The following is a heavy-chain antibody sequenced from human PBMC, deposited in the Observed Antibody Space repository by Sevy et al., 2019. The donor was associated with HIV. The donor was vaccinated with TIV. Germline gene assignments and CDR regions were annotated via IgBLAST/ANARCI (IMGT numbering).Heavy chain of an antibody. D-gene: IGHD3-3*01. J-gene: IGHJ4*02. Sequence: GGSLRLSCAASGFTFSSYSMNWVRQAPGKGLEWVSYISSSSSTIYYADSVKGRFTISRDNAKNSLYLQMNSLRDEATAVYYCAGDPPEYYDFWSGYCDYWGQGTLVTV. V-gene: IGHV3-48*02. CDR2: ISSSSSTI. CDR3: AGDPPEYYDFWSGYCDY. CDR1: GFTFSSYS.